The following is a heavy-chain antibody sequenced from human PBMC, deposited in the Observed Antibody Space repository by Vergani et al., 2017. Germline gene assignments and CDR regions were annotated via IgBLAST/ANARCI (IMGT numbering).Heavy chain of an antibody. V-gene: IGHV3-48*02. CDR2: ISSSSSTI. Sequence: EVQLVESGGGLVQPGGSLRLSCAASGFTFSSYSMNWVRQAPGKGLEWVSYISSSSSTIYYADSVKGRFTISRDNAKNSLYLQMNSLRDEDTAVYYCAKDLQQMATIGFDYWGQGTLVTVSS. J-gene: IGHJ4*02. CDR1: GFTFSSYS. D-gene: IGHD5-24*01. CDR3: AKDLQQMATIGFDY.